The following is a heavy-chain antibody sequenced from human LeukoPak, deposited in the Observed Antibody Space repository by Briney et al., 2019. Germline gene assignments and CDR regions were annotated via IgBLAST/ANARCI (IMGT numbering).Heavy chain of an antibody. Sequence: SETLSLTCTVSGGSISSYYWSWIRQPAGEGLEWLGRIYTSGSTNYNPSLKSRVTMSVDTSKNQFSLKLSSVTAADTAVYYCARKSQKLLWFGELLSGDVAFDIWGQGTMVTVSS. CDR2: IYTSGST. CDR3: ARKSQKLLWFGELLSGDVAFDI. D-gene: IGHD3-10*01. CDR1: GGSISSYY. V-gene: IGHV4-4*07. J-gene: IGHJ3*02.